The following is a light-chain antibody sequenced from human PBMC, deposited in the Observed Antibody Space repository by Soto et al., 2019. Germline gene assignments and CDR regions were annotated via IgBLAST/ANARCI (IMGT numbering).Light chain of an antibody. CDR1: SSNIGAGYD. CDR2: GNS. CDR3: QSYDSSLSGDV. J-gene: IGLJ1*01. Sequence: QSVLTQPPSVSGAPGQRVTISCTGISSNIGAGYDVHWYQQLPGTAPKLLIYGNSNRPSGVPDRFSGSKSGTSASLAITGLQAEDDADYYCQSYDSSLSGDVFGTGTKVTVL. V-gene: IGLV1-40*01.